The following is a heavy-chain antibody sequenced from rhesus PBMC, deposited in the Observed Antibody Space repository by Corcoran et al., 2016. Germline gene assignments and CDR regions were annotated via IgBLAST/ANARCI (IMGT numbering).Heavy chain of an antibody. Sequence: EVQLVQSGAEVKKPGASVKIACKASGYTFTDYYLHWVRQAPGKGLEWVGSVNPKEGEAINAQKCQDRVTITADTSTGTAYMELSSLRSEDTAVYYCATDLGSSSRFDYWGQGVLVTVSS. CDR2: VNPKEGEA. V-gene: IGHV1-111*02. D-gene: IGHD6-43*01. CDR3: ATDLGSSSRFDY. CDR1: GYTFTDYY. J-gene: IGHJ4*01.